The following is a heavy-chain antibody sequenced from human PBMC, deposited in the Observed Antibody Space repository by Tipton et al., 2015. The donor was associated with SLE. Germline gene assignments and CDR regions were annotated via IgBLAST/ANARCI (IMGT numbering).Heavy chain of an antibody. J-gene: IGHJ4*02. CDR3: ARGGEYDILLFDS. D-gene: IGHD3-10*01. CDR2: LYYGGST. Sequence: TLSLTCTASGGSISTDDYSWGWIRQPPGKGLEWIGGLYYGGSTFYNPSLKSRVTISGDASKKQFSLNLSSVTAADTAVYYCARGGEYDILLFDSWGQGTLVTVSS. V-gene: IGHV4-39*07. CDR1: GGSISTDDYS.